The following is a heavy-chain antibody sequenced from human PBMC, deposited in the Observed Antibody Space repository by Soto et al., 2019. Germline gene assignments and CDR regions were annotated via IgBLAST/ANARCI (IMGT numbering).Heavy chain of an antibody. D-gene: IGHD2-21*02. J-gene: IGHJ4*02. Sequence: QVQLVQSGAEEKKPGASVKVSCKASGYTFTSYAMHWVRQAPGQRLEWMGWINAGNGNTKYSQKFQVRVTITRDTSASTAYMELSSLRSEDTAVYYCAGSIVVVTALDYWGQGTLVTVSS. V-gene: IGHV1-3*05. CDR1: GYTFTSYA. CDR3: AGSIVVVTALDY. CDR2: INAGNGNT.